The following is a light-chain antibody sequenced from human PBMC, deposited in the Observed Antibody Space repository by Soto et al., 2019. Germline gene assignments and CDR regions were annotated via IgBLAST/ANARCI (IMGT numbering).Light chain of an antibody. CDR2: GVS. V-gene: IGKV3D-15*01. Sequence: VITQCAATLSVSPGARATLSCRASQSVTSNYLAWYQQKAGQAHRLLIYGVSSRATGVPDRFSGSVSGTDSTINISRLQAEDGEVYYGQQYTNWPLTFGQGTKVDIK. CDR1: QSVTSN. J-gene: IGKJ1*01. CDR3: QQYTNWPLT.